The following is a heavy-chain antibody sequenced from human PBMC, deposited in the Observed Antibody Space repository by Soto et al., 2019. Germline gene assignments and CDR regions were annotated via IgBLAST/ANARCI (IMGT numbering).Heavy chain of an antibody. J-gene: IGHJ5*02. Sequence: QVQLVQSGAEVKKPGSSVKVSCKASGGTFSSYAISWVRQAPGQGLEWMGGIIPIFGTANYAQKFQGRVTITADESTSTAYMGLSSLRSEDTAVYYCARDQITMIARGFDPWGQGTLVTVSS. CDR3: ARDQITMIARGFDP. CDR2: IIPIFGTA. D-gene: IGHD3-22*01. V-gene: IGHV1-69*01. CDR1: GGTFSSYA.